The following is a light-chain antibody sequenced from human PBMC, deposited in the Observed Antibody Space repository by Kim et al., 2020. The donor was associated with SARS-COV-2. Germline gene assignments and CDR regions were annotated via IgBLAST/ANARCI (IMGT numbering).Light chain of an antibody. CDR1: QSVSSNY. CDR2: GAS. CDR3: QQYSSSPAT. Sequence: SAGKRATHSCRASQSVSSNYLAWYQHKPGQARRLLIYGASSRATGIPDRFSGSGSGTDFTLTITRLEPEDFAVYYCQQYSSSPATFGQGTKVDIK. J-gene: IGKJ1*01. V-gene: IGKV3-20*01.